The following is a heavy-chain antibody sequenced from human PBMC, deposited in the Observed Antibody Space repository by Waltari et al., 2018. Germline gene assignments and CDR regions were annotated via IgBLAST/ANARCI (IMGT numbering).Heavy chain of an antibody. J-gene: IGHJ6*02. CDR2: ISYDGSNK. V-gene: IGHV3-30-3*01. CDR1: GFTFSSYA. Sequence: QVQLVESGGGVAQPGRSLRLSCAASGFTFSSYAMHWVRQAPGKGLEWVAVISYDGSNKYYADSVKGRFTISRDNSKNTLYLQMNSLRAEDTAVYYCANFWSGYYTGLTYYYGMDVWGQGTTVTVSS. D-gene: IGHD3-3*01. CDR3: ANFWSGYYTGLTYYYGMDV.